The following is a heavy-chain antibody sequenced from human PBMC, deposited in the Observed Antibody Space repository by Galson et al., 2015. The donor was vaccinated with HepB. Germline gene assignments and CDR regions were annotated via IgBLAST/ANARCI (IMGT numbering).Heavy chain of an antibody. CDR1: GYTFTSYD. Sequence: SVKVSCKASGYTFTSYDIHWVRQATGQGLEWMGWMNPNSGNTGYAQKFQGRVTMTRNTSISTAYMELSSLRSEDTAVYYCARGRDCSGGSCYGWFDPWGQGTLVTVSS. CDR2: MNPNSGNT. CDR3: ARGRDCSGGSCYGWFDP. V-gene: IGHV1-8*01. D-gene: IGHD2-15*01. J-gene: IGHJ5*02.